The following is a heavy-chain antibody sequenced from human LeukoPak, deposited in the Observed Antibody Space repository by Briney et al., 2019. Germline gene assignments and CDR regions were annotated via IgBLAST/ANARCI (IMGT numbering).Heavy chain of an antibody. J-gene: IGHJ4*02. D-gene: IGHD3-22*01. Sequence: PGGSLRLSCTASGFTFRTYAMRWLRQAPGEGLEWVSGISDTGGDTYYADSVKGRFTIFRDNSKNTLYLQMNSLRDEDTAIYYCAKRRDSSGCNDYWGQGIQVTVSS. CDR2: ISDTGGDT. V-gene: IGHV3-23*01. CDR3: AKRRDSSGCNDY. CDR1: GFTFRTYA.